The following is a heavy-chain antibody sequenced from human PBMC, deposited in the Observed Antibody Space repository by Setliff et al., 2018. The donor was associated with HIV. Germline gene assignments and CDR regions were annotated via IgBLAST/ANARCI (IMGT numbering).Heavy chain of an antibody. CDR2: ISFDGSSK. D-gene: IGHD3-10*01. CDR3: AKDAVTMVRGHYYYMDV. Sequence: LRLSCAASGFTFSSYGIHWVRQAPGKGLEWVAVISFDGSSKYYADSVKGRFTISRDNSKNTLYLQMNSLRAEDTALYYCAKDAVTMVRGHYYYMDVWGKGTTVTVS. J-gene: IGHJ6*03. CDR1: GFTFSSYG. V-gene: IGHV3-30*18.